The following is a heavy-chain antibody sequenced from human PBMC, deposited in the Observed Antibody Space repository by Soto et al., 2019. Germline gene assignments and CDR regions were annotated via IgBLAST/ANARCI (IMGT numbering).Heavy chain of an antibody. CDR3: ARGKVPYYYYYGMDV. Sequence: SVKVSCKASGGTFSSYAISWVRQAPGQGLEWMGGIIPIFGTANYAQKFQGRVTITADKSTSTAYMELSSLRSEDTAVYYCARGKVPYYYYYGMDVWGQGTTVTVSS. CDR2: IIPIFGTA. V-gene: IGHV1-69*06. CDR1: GGTFSSYA. J-gene: IGHJ6*02.